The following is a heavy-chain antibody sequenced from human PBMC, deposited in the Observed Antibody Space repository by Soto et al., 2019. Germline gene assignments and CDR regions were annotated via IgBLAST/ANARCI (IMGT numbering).Heavy chain of an antibody. CDR3: ARGKVPYYYYYGMDV. Sequence: SVKVSCKASGGTFSSYAISWVRQAPGQGLEWMGGIIPIFGTANYAQKFQGRVTITADKSTSTAYMELSSLRSEDTAVYYCARGKVPYYYYYGMDVWGQGTTVTVSS. CDR2: IIPIFGTA. V-gene: IGHV1-69*06. CDR1: GGTFSSYA. J-gene: IGHJ6*02.